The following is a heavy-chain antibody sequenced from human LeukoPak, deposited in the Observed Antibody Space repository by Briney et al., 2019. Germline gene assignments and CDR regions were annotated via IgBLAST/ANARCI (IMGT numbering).Heavy chain of an antibody. CDR1: GGSISSSSYY. CDR2: IYYSGST. J-gene: IGHJ2*01. V-gene: IGHV4-39*01. CDR3: AAAPSYWYFDL. D-gene: IGHD6-13*01. Sequence: PSETLSLTCTVSGGSISSSSYYWGWIRQPPGKGLEWIGSIYYSGSTYYNPSLKSRVTISVDTSKNQFSLKLSSVTAADTAVYYCAAAPSYWYFDLWGRGTLVTVSS.